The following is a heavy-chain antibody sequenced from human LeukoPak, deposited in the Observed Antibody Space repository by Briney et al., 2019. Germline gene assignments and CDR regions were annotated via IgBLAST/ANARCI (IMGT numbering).Heavy chain of an antibody. V-gene: IGHV3-9*01. Sequence: GGSLRLSCAASGFTFDVYAMHWVRQAPGKGLEWVSGISWYSGSIGYADSVKGRFTISRDNAKNSLYLQMNSLRAEDTALYYCAKGRLRSGSYYRDLYYYYMDVWGKGTTVTISS. CDR1: GFTFDVYA. CDR3: AKGRLRSGSYYRDLYYYYMDV. CDR2: ISWYSGSI. J-gene: IGHJ6*03. D-gene: IGHD1-26*01.